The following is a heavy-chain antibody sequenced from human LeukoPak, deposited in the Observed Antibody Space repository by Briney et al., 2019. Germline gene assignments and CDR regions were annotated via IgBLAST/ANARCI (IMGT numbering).Heavy chain of an antibody. CDR3: ARSRTLWGAFDI. V-gene: IGHV3-13*05. D-gene: IGHD2-21*01. CDR1: GFTFSSHD. CDR2: IGTAGDP. J-gene: IGHJ3*02. Sequence: GGSLRLSCAASGFTFSSHDTHWVRQTTGKGLEWVSGIGTAGDPYYLDSVKGRFTISRENAKHSLYLQMNSLRAGDTAVYYCARSRTLWGAFDIWGQGTMVTVSS.